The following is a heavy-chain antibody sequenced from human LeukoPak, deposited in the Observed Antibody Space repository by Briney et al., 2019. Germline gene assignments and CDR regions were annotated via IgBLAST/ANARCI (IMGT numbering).Heavy chain of an antibody. CDR1: GYTFTSYD. CDR3: ARTPPWYDILTGYSPYNWFDP. V-gene: IGHV1-8*01. J-gene: IGHJ5*02. Sequence: ASVKVSCKASGYTFTSYDINWVRQATGQGLEWMGWMNPNSGNTGYAQKFQGRVTMTRNTSISTAYMELSSLRPEDTAVYYCARTPPWYDILTGYSPYNWFDPWGQGTLVTVSS. CDR2: MNPNSGNT. D-gene: IGHD3-9*01.